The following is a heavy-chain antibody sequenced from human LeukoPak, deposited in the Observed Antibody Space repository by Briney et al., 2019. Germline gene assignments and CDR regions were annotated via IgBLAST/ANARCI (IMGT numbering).Heavy chain of an antibody. CDR2: IYTSGST. Sequence: SETLSLTCTVSGGSISSGSYYWSWIRQPAGKGLEWIGRIYTSGSTNYNPSLKSRVTISVDTSKNQFSLKLSSVTAADTAVYYCARGGDSSGYYAYYFDYWGQGTLVTVSS. J-gene: IGHJ4*02. D-gene: IGHD3-22*01. V-gene: IGHV4-61*02. CDR1: GGSISSGSYY. CDR3: ARGGDSSGYYAYYFDY.